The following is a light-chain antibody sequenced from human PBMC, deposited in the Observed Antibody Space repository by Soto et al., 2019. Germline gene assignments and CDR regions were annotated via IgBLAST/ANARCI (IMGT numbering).Light chain of an antibody. CDR1: ESISSHN. V-gene: IGKV3-20*01. J-gene: IGKJ1*01. Sequence: VLTQYPDTLSLSPGQKVTLSCRASESISSHNLAWHQQRPGQPPRLLIYDVSTRATGVPDRFSGSGSATDFTLTISRLEPEDSAVYYCQQYGFSPQTFGQGTKVEIK. CDR2: DVS. CDR3: QQYGFSPQT.